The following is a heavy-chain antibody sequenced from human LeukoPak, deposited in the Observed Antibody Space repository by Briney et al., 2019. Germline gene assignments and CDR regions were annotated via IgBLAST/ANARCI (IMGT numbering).Heavy chain of an antibody. CDR1: GFTFSSSA. J-gene: IGHJ4*02. CDR3: AKDRPIFKD. V-gene: IGHV3-23*01. Sequence: GGSLRLSCAASGFTFSSSAMSWVRQAPGRGLEWVSTISGSGGATYYADSVKGRFTISSDNSKNTLYLQMNSLRAEDTAVYYCAKDRPIFKDWGQGAQVTVSS. CDR2: ISGSGGAT.